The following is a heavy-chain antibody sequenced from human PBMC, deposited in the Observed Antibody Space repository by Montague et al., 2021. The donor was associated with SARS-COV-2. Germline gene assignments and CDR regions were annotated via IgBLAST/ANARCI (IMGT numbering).Heavy chain of an antibody. J-gene: IGHJ5*02. CDR2: INHSGST. V-gene: IGHV4-34*01. CDR1: GGSFSGYY. D-gene: IGHD2-2*02. CDR3: ASLTLGYCSSTSCYSDWFDP. Sequence: SETLSLTCAVYGGSFSGYYWSWIRQPPGKGLEWIGEINHSGSTNYNPSLKSRVTISVDTSKNQFSLKLSSVTAAGRAVYYCASLTLGYCSSTSCYSDWFDPWGQGTLVTVSS.